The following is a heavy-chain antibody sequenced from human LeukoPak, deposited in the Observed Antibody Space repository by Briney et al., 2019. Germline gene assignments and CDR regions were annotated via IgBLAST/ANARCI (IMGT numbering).Heavy chain of an antibody. V-gene: IGHV3-30*04. CDR2: ISYDGSNK. D-gene: IGHD6-13*01. CDR1: GFTFSSYA. J-gene: IGHJ4*02. CDR3: ARGVRAAGTWSY. Sequence: PGGSLRLSCAASGFTFSSYAMHWVRQAPGKGLEWVAVISYDGSNKYYADSVKGRFTISRDNSKNTLYLQMNSLRAEDTAVYYCARGVRAAGTWSYWGQGTLVTVSS.